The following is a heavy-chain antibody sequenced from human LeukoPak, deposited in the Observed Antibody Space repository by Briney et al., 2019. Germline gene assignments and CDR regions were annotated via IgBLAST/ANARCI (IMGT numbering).Heavy chain of an antibody. Sequence: SETLSLTCTVSGGSISSYYWSWIRQPPGKGLEWIGYIYTSGSTNYNPSPKSRVTISVDTSKNQFSLKLSSVTAADTAVYYCARLSYFVDYWGQGTLVTVSS. CDR3: ARLSYFVDY. J-gene: IGHJ4*02. D-gene: IGHD2/OR15-2a*01. V-gene: IGHV4-4*09. CDR1: GGSISSYY. CDR2: IYTSGST.